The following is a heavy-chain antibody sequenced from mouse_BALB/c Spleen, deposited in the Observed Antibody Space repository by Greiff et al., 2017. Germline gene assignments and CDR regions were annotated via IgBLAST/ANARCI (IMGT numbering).Heavy chain of an antibody. CDR1: GFNIKDTY. CDR3: ARGSYYGSSYYAMDY. V-gene: IGHV14-3*02. D-gene: IGHD1-1*01. J-gene: IGHJ4*01. Sequence: EVQLQQSGAELVKPGASVKLSCTASGFNIKDTYMHWVKQRPEQGLEWIGRIDPANGNTKYDPKFQGKATITADTSSNTAYLQLSSLTSEDTAVYYCARGSYYGSSYYAMDYWGQGTSVTVSS. CDR2: IDPANGNT.